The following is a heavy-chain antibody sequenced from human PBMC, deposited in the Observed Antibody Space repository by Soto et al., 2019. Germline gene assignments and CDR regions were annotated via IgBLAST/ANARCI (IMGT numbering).Heavy chain of an antibody. CDR3: AGGGGGSGSPRRPYNWFDP. V-gene: IGHV1-18*04. Sequence: QVQLVQSGAEVKKPGASVKVSCKASGYTFTSYGISWVRQAPGQGLEWMGWISAYNGNTNYAQKLQGRVTMTTDTSTSTAYKELRSLRSDDTAVYYCAGGGGGSGSPRRPYNWFDPWGQGTLVTVSS. CDR1: GYTFTSYG. D-gene: IGHD1-26*01. CDR2: ISAYNGNT. J-gene: IGHJ5*02.